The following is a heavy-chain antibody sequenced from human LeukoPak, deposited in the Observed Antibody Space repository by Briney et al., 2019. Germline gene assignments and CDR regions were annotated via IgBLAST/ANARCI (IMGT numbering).Heavy chain of an antibody. CDR1: GYTFTSYD. D-gene: IGHD3-16*01. CDR2: MNPNSGNT. J-gene: IGHJ4*02. V-gene: IGHV1-8*03. CDR3: ARGPLLGYYFDY. Sequence: ASVKVSCKASGYTFTSYDINWVRQATGQGLEWMGWMNPNSGNTGYAQKFQGRVTITTDESTSTAYMELSSLRSEDTAVYYCARGPLLGYYFDYWGQGTLVTVSS.